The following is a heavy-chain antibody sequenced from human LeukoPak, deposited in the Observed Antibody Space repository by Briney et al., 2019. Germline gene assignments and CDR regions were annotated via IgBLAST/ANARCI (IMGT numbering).Heavy chain of an antibody. V-gene: IGHV4-31*03. CDR2: IYYSGST. J-gene: IGHJ4*02. CDR1: GGSISSGGYY. D-gene: IGHD4-17*01. Sequence: SQTLSLTCTVSGGSISSGGYYWSWIRQHPGKGLEWIGYIYYSGSTYYSPSLKSRVTISVDTSKNQFSLKLSSVTAADTAVYYCARGTVTTMVDYWGQGTLVTVSS. CDR3: ARGTVTTMVDY.